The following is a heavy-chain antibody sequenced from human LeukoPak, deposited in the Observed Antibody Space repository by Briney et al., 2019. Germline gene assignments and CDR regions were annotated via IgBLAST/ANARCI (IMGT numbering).Heavy chain of an antibody. D-gene: IGHD6-19*01. Sequence: SETLSLTCTVSGGSISSYYWAWIRQPAGKGLEWIGRISASRSTNYNPSLKSRLTMSVDTSKNQFSLKLSSVTGADTAVYYCARSERYNSGWYFYFDYWGQGALVIVSS. V-gene: IGHV4-4*07. CDR1: GGSISSYY. J-gene: IGHJ4*02. CDR2: ISASRST. CDR3: ARSERYNSGWYFYFDY.